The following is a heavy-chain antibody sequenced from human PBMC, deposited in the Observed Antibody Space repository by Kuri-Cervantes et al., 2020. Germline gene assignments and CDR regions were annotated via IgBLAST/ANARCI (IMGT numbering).Heavy chain of an antibody. CDR3: TRPVYCSSTSRYGQEP. J-gene: IGHJ5*02. D-gene: IGHD2-2*01. V-gene: IGHV3-73*01. CDR2: IRSKANSYAT. CDR1: GFTFSGSA. Sequence: GESLKISCAAPGFTFSGSAMHWVRQASGKGLEWVGRIRSKANSYATAYAASVKGRFTISRDDSKNTAYLQMNSLKTEGTAVYYCTRPVYCSSTSRYGQEPWGQGTLVTVSS.